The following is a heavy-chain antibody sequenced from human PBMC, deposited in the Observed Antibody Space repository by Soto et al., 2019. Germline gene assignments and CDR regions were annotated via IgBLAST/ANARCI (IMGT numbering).Heavy chain of an antibody. V-gene: IGHV1-18*01. CDR2: ISAYNGNA. Sequence: GASVKVSCKASGYTFTSYGISWVRQAPGQGLEWMGWISAYNGNANYAQKLQGRVTMTTDTSTSTAYMELSSLRAEDTAVYYCVKSQYYYDSSGPNWFDPWGQGTLVTVSS. D-gene: IGHD3-22*01. J-gene: IGHJ5*02. CDR3: VKSQYYYDSSGPNWFDP. CDR1: GYTFTSYG.